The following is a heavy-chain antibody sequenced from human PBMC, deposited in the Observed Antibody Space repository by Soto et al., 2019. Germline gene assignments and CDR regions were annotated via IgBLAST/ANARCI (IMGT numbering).Heavy chain of an antibody. Sequence: SETLSLTCTVSGGSVSSGNYYWSWIRQPPGKGLEWIGYFYYTGSTNYNPSLESRVTISVDASKNQFSLRLSSLTAADTAVYYCARSMYYYDSSGYYHYDYWGQGTLVTVSS. J-gene: IGHJ4*02. CDR1: GGSVSSGNYY. CDR3: ARSMYYYDSSGYYHYDY. CDR2: FYYTGST. V-gene: IGHV4-61*01. D-gene: IGHD3-22*01.